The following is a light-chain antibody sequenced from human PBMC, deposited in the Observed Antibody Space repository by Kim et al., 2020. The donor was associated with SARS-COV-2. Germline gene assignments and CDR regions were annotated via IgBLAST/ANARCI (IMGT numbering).Light chain of an antibody. CDR3: QSYDSSLSGYV. CDR1: SSNIGAGYD. V-gene: IGLV1-40*01. Sequence: VTISCTGSSSNIGAGYDVHWYQQLPGTAPKLLLYGNSNRPSGVPDRFSGSKSGTSASLAITGLQAEDEADYYCQSYDSSLSGYVFGTGTKVTVL. CDR2: GNS. J-gene: IGLJ1*01.